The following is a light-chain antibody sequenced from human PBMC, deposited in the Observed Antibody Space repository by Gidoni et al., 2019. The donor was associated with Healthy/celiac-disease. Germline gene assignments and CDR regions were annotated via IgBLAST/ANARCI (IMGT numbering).Light chain of an antibody. CDR1: QSISSW. J-gene: IGKJ2*01. Sequence: DIQMTQSPSTLSASVGDRVTITCRASQSISSWLAWYQQKPGKAPKLLIYDASSLEFTLTISSLQPDDFATYYCQQYNSYSAYTFXQXTKLEIK. V-gene: IGKV1-5*01. CDR2: DAS. CDR3: QQYNSYSAYT.